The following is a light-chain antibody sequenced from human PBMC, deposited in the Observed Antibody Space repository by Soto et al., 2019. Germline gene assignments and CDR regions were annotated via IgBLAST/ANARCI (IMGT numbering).Light chain of an antibody. CDR3: LLYYGGAQV. J-gene: IGLJ3*02. Sequence: QAVVTQEPSLTVSPGETGTLTCASSTGAVTSGYYPNWFQQKPGQAPRPLIYSISNKHSWTPARFSGSLLGDKAALTLSGVQPEDEAEYYCLLYYGGAQVFGGGTKLTVL. V-gene: IGLV7-43*01. CDR2: SIS. CDR1: TGAVTSGYY.